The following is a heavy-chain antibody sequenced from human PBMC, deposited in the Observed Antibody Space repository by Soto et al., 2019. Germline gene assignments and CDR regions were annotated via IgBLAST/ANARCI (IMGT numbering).Heavy chain of an antibody. CDR2: LSPYTGNT. J-gene: IGHJ6*02. Sequence: QVQLVQSGDEVKKPGASVKVSCKASGYIFVNYGIAWVRQAPGHGLEWMGWLSPYTGNTHSATKVQGRLTMTTDTSTSTAYMYLGSLTSDDTAVYYCVMVDNYVTPTPQDVWGQGTTVTVSS. CDR3: VMVDNYVTPTPQDV. V-gene: IGHV1-18*01. D-gene: IGHD3-16*01. CDR1: GYIFVNYG.